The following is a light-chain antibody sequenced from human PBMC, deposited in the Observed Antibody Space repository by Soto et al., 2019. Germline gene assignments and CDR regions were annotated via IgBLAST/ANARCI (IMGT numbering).Light chain of an antibody. CDR3: SSSTSSSTRV. J-gene: IGLJ1*01. Sequence: QSVLTQPASVSGSPGQSITISCTGTTNDVGIYNYVSWYQQHPGKAPKLMIYDVSSRPSGVSNRFSGSKSGNTASLTISGLQAEDEAYYYCSSSTSSSTRVFGTGTKLTVL. CDR1: TNDVGIYNY. V-gene: IGLV2-14*03. CDR2: DVS.